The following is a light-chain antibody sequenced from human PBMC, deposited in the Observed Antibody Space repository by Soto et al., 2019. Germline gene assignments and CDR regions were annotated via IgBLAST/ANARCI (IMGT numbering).Light chain of an antibody. Sequence: QSVLTQPPSVSATPGQKVTISCSGSSFNIGNNYVSWYQQLPGTAPKLLIYDNNKRPSGIPDRFSGSKSGTSASLAITGLQAEDEADYYCQSYDSSLSVVVFGGGTKVTVL. CDR3: QSYDSSLSVVV. CDR1: SFNIGNNY. CDR2: DNN. V-gene: IGLV1-51*01. J-gene: IGLJ2*01.